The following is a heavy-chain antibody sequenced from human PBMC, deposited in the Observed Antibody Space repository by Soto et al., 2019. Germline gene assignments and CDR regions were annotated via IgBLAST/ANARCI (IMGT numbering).Heavy chain of an antibody. CDR3: ARVPPGRIGYNKFDD. CDR1: GYTFSDYW. J-gene: IGHJ4*02. V-gene: IGHV5-51*01. D-gene: IGHD5-12*01. CDR2: MYPGDSDT. Sequence: GESLKISCKGSGYTFSDYWIGWVRQMPGKGLEWMGIMYPGDSDTRYSPSFQGQVTISADKSISTAYLQWSSLKASDTAMYYCARVPPGRIGYNKFDDWGQCTLVTVSS.